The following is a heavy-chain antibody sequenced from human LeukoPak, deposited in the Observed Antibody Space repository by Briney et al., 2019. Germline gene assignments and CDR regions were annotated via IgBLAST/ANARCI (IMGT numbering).Heavy chain of an antibody. J-gene: IGHJ6*03. CDR2: IIPIFGTA. V-gene: IGHV1-69*05. CDR1: GGTFSSYA. D-gene: IGHD2-15*01. Sequence: ASVKVSCKASGGTFSSYAISWVRQAPGQGLEWMGGIIPIFGTANYAQKFQGRVTITTDESTSTAYMELSSLRSEDTAVYYCARDGLGDCSGGSCYSRQGYYYYYMDVWGKGTTVTVSS. CDR3: ARDGLGDCSGGSCYSRQGYYYYYMDV.